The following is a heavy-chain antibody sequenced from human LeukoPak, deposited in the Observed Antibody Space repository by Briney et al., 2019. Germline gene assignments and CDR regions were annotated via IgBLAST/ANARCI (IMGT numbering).Heavy chain of an antibody. CDR1: GFTFSSYG. J-gene: IGHJ4*02. CDR3: AKGPLLLWFGEEFDY. CDR2: IWYDGSNK. D-gene: IGHD3-10*01. V-gene: IGHV3-33*06. Sequence: GRSLRLSCAASGFTFSSYGMHWVRQAPGKGLEWVAVIWYDGSNKYYADSVKGRFTISRDNPKNTLYLQMNSLRAEDTAVYYCAKGPLLLWFGEEFDYWGQGTLVTVSS.